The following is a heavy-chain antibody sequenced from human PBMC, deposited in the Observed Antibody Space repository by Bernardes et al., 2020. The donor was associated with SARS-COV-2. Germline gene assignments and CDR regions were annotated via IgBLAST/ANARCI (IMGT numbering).Heavy chain of an antibody. CDR1: GFTFSSAC. CDR2: INSDGTTI. CDR3: ARGALTIFGVDISNWFDP. D-gene: IGHD3-3*01. V-gene: IGHV3-74*01. Sequence: GGSLRLSCAVSGFTFSSACLHWVRQAPGEGMVWVSRINSDGTTINYADSVKGRFTISRDNAKNSLDLQMNSLRAEDTAVYYCARGALTIFGVDISNWFDPWGQGTLVTVSS. J-gene: IGHJ5*02.